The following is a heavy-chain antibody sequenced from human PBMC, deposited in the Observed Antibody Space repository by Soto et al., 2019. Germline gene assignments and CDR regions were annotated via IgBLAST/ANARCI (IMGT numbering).Heavy chain of an antibody. J-gene: IGHJ4*02. CDR1: GDSVSSNSAA. CDR2: TYYRPKWYN. D-gene: IGHD3-22*01. CDR3: ARGLNYYDSSEQGLDY. V-gene: IGHV6-1*01. Sequence: SQTLSLTCAISGDSVSSNSAAWNWIRQSPSRGLEWLGRTYYRPKWYNDYAVSVKSRITINPDTSKNQLSLQLNSVTPEDTAVYYCARGLNYYDSSEQGLDYWGQGTLVTVSS.